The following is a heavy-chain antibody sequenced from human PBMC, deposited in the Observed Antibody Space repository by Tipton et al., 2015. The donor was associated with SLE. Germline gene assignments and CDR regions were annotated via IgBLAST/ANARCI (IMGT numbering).Heavy chain of an antibody. V-gene: IGHV4-59*01. CDR3: ASETYYYGSGTRAFDI. Sequence: LTCTVSGGSISSYYWSWIRQPPGKGLEWIGYIYYSGSTNYNPSLKSRVTISVDTSKNQFSLKLSSVTAADTAVYYCASETYYYGSGTRAFDIWGQGTMVTVSS. CDR2: IYYSGST. CDR1: GGSISSYY. J-gene: IGHJ3*02. D-gene: IGHD3-10*01.